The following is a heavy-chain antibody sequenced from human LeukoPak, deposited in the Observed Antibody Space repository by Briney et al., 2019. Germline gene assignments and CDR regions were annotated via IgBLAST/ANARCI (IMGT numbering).Heavy chain of an antibody. D-gene: IGHD3-3*01. CDR3: ARHKQGMSGERPFEY. V-gene: IGHV4-34*01. CDR2: INHSGST. CDR1: GGSFSGYY. J-gene: IGHJ4*02. Sequence: RTSETLSLTCAVYGGSFSGYYWSWIRQPPGKGLEWIGEINHSGSTNYNPSLKSRVTISVDTSKNQFSLKLSSVTAADTAVYYCARHKQGMSGERPFEYWGQGTLVTVSS.